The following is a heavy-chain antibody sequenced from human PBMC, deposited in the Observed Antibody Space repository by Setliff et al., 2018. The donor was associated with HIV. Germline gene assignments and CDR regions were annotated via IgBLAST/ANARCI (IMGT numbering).Heavy chain of an antibody. J-gene: IGHJ5*02. V-gene: IGHV4-39*01. CDR1: GGSISDNKYY. Sequence: PSETLTLTCSVSGGSISDNKYYWSWIRQPPGKGLEWTGSIYHSGKTYYNPSLKSRPTISVDTSKNQFSLNLSSVTAADTAVYYCASRVYYYDDFRTLREEGFVPWGQGTLVTVSS. CDR2: IYHSGKT. CDR3: ASRVYYYDDFRTLREEGFVP. D-gene: IGHD3-22*01.